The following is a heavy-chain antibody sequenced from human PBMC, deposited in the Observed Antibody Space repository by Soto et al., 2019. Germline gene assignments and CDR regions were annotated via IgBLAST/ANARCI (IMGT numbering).Heavy chain of an antibody. CDR2: IVGSGGST. V-gene: IGHV3-23*01. D-gene: IGHD6-19*01. CDR1: GFTFSSYA. CDR3: VKGRGYSTGWNDY. Sequence: EVQLLESGGGLVQPGGSLRLSCAASGFTFSSYAMSWVRQAPGKGLEWVSAIVGSGGSTYHADSVKGRFTISRDNSKNTVYLQMNSLRAEDTAIYYCVKGRGYSTGWNDYWGQGTLVTVSS. J-gene: IGHJ4*02.